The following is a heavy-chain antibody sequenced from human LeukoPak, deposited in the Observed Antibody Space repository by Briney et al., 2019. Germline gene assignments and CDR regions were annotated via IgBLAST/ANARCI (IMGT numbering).Heavy chain of an antibody. Sequence: SETLSLTCTVSGGSISSYYWSWIRQPPGKGLERIGYIYYSGSTNYNPSLKSRVTISVDTSKNQFSLKLSSVTAADTAVYYCARDLAIFGVVHNDAFDIWGQGTMVTVSS. CDR2: IYYSGST. V-gene: IGHV4-59*01. J-gene: IGHJ3*02. CDR1: GGSISSYY. D-gene: IGHD3-3*01. CDR3: ARDLAIFGVVHNDAFDI.